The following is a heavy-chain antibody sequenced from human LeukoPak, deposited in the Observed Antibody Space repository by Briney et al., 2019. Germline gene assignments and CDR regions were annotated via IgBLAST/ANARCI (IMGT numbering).Heavy chain of an antibody. CDR1: GFIFRNYD. J-gene: IGHJ3*02. CDR2: IGTADDT. CDR3: ARAKGGGAILDI. Sequence: GGSLRLSCAASGFIFRNYDMHWVRQATGEGLEWVSAIGTADDTYYPDPVKGRFTISRGDARNSLYLQMSSLRAGDTAVYYCARAKGGGAILDIWGQGTVVTVSS. D-gene: IGHD3-16*01. V-gene: IGHV3-13*01.